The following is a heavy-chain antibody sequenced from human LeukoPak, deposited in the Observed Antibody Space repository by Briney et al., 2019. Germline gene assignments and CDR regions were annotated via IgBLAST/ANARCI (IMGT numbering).Heavy chain of an antibody. D-gene: IGHD3-10*01. Sequence: GGSLRLSCAASGFTFSSYGMHWVRQAPGKGLEWVAFIRYDGSNKYYADSVKGRFTISRDNSKNTLYLQMNSLRAEDTAVYYCAKGPPLLWFGEDTFDYWGQGTLVTVSS. CDR2: IRYDGSNK. V-gene: IGHV3-30*02. J-gene: IGHJ4*02. CDR3: AKGPPLLWFGEDTFDY. CDR1: GFTFSSYG.